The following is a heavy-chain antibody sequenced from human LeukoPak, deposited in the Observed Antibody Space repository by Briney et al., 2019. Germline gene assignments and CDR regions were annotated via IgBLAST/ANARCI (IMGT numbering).Heavy chain of an antibody. CDR3: ARAGRFLDYYYMDV. J-gene: IGHJ6*03. CDR1: GYTFTVYY. D-gene: IGHD3-3*01. V-gene: IGHV1-2*02. Sequence: ASVKVSCKASGYTFTVYYMHWVRQAPGQGLEWMGWINPNSGGTNYAQKFQGRVTMTRDTSISTAYMELSRLRSGDTAVYYCARAGRFLDYYYMDVWGKGATVTVSS. CDR2: INPNSGGT.